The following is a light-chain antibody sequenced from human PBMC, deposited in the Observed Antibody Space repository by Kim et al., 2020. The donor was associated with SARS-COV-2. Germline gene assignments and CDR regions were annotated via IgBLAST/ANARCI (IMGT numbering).Light chain of an antibody. CDR3: QVWDNTADPVV. Sequence: SYELTQPPSVSVAPGKTATITCGGSKIGSNGVLWYQQRPGQAPLLIIYYDIDRPSGIPERFSGSTSGNTATLTISRVEAGDEADYYCQVWDNTADPVVFGGGTQLTVL. CDR1: KIGSNG. CDR2: YDI. J-gene: IGLJ2*01. V-gene: IGLV3-21*04.